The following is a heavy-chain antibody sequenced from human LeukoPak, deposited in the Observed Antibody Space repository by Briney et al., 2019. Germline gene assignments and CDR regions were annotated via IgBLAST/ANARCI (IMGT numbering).Heavy chain of an antibody. V-gene: IGHV1-46*01. Sequence: ASVKVSCKASGNTFTSYYMHWVRQAPGQGLEWMGIINPSGGSTSYAQKFQGRVTMTRDTSTSTVYMELSSLRSEDTAVYYCARSGYCTNGVCYLYYFDYWGQGTLVTVSS. D-gene: IGHD2-8*01. J-gene: IGHJ4*02. CDR3: ARSGYCTNGVCYLYYFDY. CDR2: INPSGGST. CDR1: GNTFTSYY.